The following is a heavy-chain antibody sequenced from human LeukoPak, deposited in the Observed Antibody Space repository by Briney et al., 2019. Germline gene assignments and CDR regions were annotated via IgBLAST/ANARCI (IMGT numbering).Heavy chain of an antibody. CDR3: ARGRPPRGYYFDY. D-gene: IGHD6-6*01. J-gene: IGHJ4*02. Sequence: GGSLRLSCAASGFTFSSYAMHWVRQAPGKGLEWVAVISYDGSNKYYADSVKGRFTISRDNSKNTLYLQMNSLRAEDTAVYYCARGRPPRGYYFDYWGQGTLVTVSS. V-gene: IGHV3-30-3*01. CDR1: GFTFSSYA. CDR2: ISYDGSNK.